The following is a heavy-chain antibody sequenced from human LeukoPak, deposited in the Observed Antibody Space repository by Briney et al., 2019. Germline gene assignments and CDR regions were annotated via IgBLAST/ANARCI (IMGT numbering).Heavy chain of an antibody. CDR3: AREHGDYGYFVY. CDR1: GYTFTSYL. J-gene: IGHJ4*02. V-gene: IGHV1-46*01. CDR2: ITPSGGST. D-gene: IGHD4-17*01. Sequence: PSVRVSSKPSGYTFTSYLMTWWAQAPGQGLKGLGIITPSGGSTRYAQKFQGRVTMTRDTSTSTVYMELSSLRSKDAAVYYCAREHGDYGYFVYWGQGTLVTVSS.